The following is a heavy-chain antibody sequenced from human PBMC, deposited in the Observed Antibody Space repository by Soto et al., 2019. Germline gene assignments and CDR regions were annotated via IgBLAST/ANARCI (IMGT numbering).Heavy chain of an antibody. CDR3: ARGQLGITEVYYYYMDV. D-gene: IGHD7-27*01. CDR1: GGSISSSSYY. CDR2: IYYSGST. V-gene: IGHV4-39*01. J-gene: IGHJ6*03. Sequence: SETLSLTCTVSGGSISSSSYYWGRIRQPPGKGLEWIGSIYYSGSTYYNPSLKSRVTISVDTSKNQFSLKLSSVTAADTAVYYCARGQLGITEVYYYYMDVWGKGTTVTVSS.